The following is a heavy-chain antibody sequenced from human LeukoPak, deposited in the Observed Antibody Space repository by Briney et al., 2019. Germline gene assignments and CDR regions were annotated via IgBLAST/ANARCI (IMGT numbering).Heavy chain of an antibody. CDR3: ARVRGGLERMPF. V-gene: IGHV4-30-4*08. D-gene: IGHD1-1*01. CDR1: GGSISSGDYY. Sequence: ASQTLSLTCTVSGGSISSGDYYWSWIRQPPGKGLEWIGYIYYRGSTHHNPSLKSRVTISVDTSKNQFSLKLSSVTAADTAVYYCARVRGGLERMPFWGQGTLVTVSS. CDR2: IYYRGST. J-gene: IGHJ4*02.